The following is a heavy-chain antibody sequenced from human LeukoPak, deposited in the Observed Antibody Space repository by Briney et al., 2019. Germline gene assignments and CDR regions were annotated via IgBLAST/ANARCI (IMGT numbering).Heavy chain of an antibody. CDR2: ISYDGSNK. J-gene: IGHJ6*02. D-gene: IGHD3-22*01. CDR3: ARVQDYYDSSGYFPYYYYGMDV. Sequence: GSLRLSCAASGFTFSSYAMHWVRQAPGKGLEWVAVISYDGSNKYYADSVKGRFTISRDNSKNTLYLQMNSLRAEDTAVYYCARVQDYYDSSGYFPYYYYGMDVWGQGTTVTVSS. V-gene: IGHV3-30*04. CDR1: GFTFSSYA.